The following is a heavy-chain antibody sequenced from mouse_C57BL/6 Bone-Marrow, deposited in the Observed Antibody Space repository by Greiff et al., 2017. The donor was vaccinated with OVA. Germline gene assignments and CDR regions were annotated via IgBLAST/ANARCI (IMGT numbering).Heavy chain of an antibody. J-gene: IGHJ3*01. CDR1: GFTFSDYY. CDR2: ISNGGGST. D-gene: IGHD4-1*01. V-gene: IGHV5-12*01. Sequence: EVKLVESGGGLVQPGGSLKLSCAASGFTFSDYYMYWVRQTPEKRLEWVAYISNGGGSTYYPDTVKGRFTISRDNAKNTLYLQMSRLKSEDTAMDFCARLANWDAWFAYWGQGTLVTVSA. CDR3: ARLANWDAWFAY.